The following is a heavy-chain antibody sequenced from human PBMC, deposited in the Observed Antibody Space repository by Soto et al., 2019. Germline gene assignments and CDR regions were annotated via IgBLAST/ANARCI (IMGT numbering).Heavy chain of an antibody. V-gene: IGHV4-31*03. D-gene: IGHD3-10*01. CDR3: ARGAITMVRGVDDFDY. CDR2: IYYSGST. J-gene: IGHJ4*02. Sequence: QVQLQESGPGLVKPSQTLSLTCTVSGDSISSGGYYWNWIRQHPGKGLEWIGYIYYSGSTYYNPSLKSRLTISVDTSKSHFSLNLSSVTAADTAVYYWARGAITMVRGVDDFDYWGQGTLVTVSS. CDR1: GDSISSGGYY.